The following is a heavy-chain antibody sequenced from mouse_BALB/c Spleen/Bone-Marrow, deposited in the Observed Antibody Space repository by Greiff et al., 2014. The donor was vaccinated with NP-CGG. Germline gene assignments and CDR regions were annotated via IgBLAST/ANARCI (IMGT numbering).Heavy chain of an antibody. J-gene: IGHJ2*01. CDR3: ARGLYGNSGY. V-gene: IGHV1-69*02. Sequence: VQLQQSGAELVKPGASVKLSCKASGYTFTSYWMHWVKQRPGQGLEWIGEIDPSDSYTNYNQKFKGKATLTVDKSSSTAYMQLSSLTSEDSAVYYCARGLYGNSGYWGQGTTLTVPS. D-gene: IGHD2-1*01. CDR1: GYTFTSYW. CDR2: IDPSDSYT.